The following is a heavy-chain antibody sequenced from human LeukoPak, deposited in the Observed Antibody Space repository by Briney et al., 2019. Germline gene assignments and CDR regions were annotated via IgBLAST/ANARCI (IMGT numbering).Heavy chain of an antibody. CDR2: IIPIFGTA. Sequence: SVKVSCKASGGTFISYAISWVRQAPGQGLEWMGRIIPIFGTANYAQKFQGRVTITTDESTSTAYMELSSLGSEDTAVYYCARESGITMVRGALDYWGQGTLVTVSS. CDR3: ARESGITMVRGALDY. D-gene: IGHD3-10*01. J-gene: IGHJ4*02. CDR1: GGTFISYA. V-gene: IGHV1-69*05.